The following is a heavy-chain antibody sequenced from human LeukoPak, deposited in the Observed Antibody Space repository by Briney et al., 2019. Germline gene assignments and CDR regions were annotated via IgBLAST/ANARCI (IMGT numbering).Heavy chain of an antibody. D-gene: IGHD3-10*01. Sequence: PSETLSLTCTVSGGSISSGGYYWSWIRQHPGKGLEWIAYIYYTGSTYYNPSLKSRLTISVDRSKNQFSLRLSSVTAADTAVYYCARVHGSGQEDFDPWGQGTLVTVSS. J-gene: IGHJ5*02. CDR3: ARVHGSGQEDFDP. CDR1: GGSISSGGYY. CDR2: IYYTGST. V-gene: IGHV4-31*03.